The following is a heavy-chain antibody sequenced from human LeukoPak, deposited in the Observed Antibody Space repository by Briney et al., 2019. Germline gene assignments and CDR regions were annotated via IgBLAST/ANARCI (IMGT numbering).Heavy chain of an antibody. J-gene: IGHJ4*02. Sequence: GGSLRLSCAASGFTFSSYGMHWVRQAPGKGLEWVAVISYDGSNKYYADSVKGRFTISRDNSKNTLYPQMNSLRAEDTAVYYCAKPQTRPTDYFDYWGQGTLVTVSS. D-gene: IGHD4-17*01. CDR2: ISYDGSNK. CDR1: GFTFSSYG. CDR3: AKPQTRPTDYFDY. V-gene: IGHV3-30*18.